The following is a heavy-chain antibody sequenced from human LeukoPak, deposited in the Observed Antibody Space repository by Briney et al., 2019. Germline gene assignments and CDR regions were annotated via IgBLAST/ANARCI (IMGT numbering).Heavy chain of an antibody. D-gene: IGHD5-18*01. CDR1: GYSFTSYW. CDR2: IYPGDSDT. J-gene: IGHJ6*03. CDR3: ARLGLQRYYYYYYYMDV. Sequence: GESLKISCKGSGYSFTSYWIGWVRQMPGKGLEWMGIIYPGDSDTRYSPSFQGQVTISADKSISTVYLQWSSLKASDTAMYYCARLGLQRYYYYYYYMDVWGKGTTVTVSS. V-gene: IGHV5-51*01.